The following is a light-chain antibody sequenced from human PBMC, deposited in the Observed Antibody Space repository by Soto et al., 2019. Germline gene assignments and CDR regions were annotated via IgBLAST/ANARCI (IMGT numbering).Light chain of an antibody. CDR3: HDFGSLPYT. Sequence: LVWTQAPGTLYLSPGERDTLSCRASQSVNSGHFAWYHQKPGQAHRLLIYAASTSATGVPDRCSGSGFGTDFTLTIIRLEPEDVAGYFCHDFGSLPYTCGQGTKLEI. CDR2: AAS. J-gene: IGKJ2*01. V-gene: IGKV3-20*01. CDR1: QSVNSGH.